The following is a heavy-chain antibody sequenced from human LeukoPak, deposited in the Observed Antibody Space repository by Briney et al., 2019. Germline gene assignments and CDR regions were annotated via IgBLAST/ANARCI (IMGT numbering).Heavy chain of an antibody. CDR2: IQYDGSNK. V-gene: IGHV3-30*02. CDR1: GFTFSSYG. Sequence: GGSLRLSCAASGFTFSSYGMHWVRQAPGKGLEWVAFIQYDGSNKYYADSVKGRFTISRDNSKNTLYLQMNSLRGEDTAVYYCAKGNYFDYWGQGTLVTVSS. CDR3: AKGNYFDY. J-gene: IGHJ4*02. D-gene: IGHD6-13*01.